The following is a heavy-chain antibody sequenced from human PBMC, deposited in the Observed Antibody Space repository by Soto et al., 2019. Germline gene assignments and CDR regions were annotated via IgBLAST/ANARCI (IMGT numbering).Heavy chain of an antibody. CDR3: SKWCKDRGYYYSDMDV. V-gene: IGHV3-23*01. D-gene: IGHD2-8*01. CDR2: ISGNGGST. Sequence: GGSLSLSCAASGFTLTAYAMNWVRQAPGKGLEWVSTISGNGGSTYYADSVKDRFTISRDDSKKILYLHMNSLRAEDTAVYYCSKWCKDRGYYYSDMDVWGQGTTVTVSS. J-gene: IGHJ6*02. CDR1: GFTLTAYA.